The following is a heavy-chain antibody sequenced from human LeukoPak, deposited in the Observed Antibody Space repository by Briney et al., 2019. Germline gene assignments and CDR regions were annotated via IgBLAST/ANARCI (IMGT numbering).Heavy chain of an antibody. CDR3: ARGSGYSYGYDAFDI. CDR1: GGSISSYY. CDR2: IYYSGST. Sequence: PSETLSLTSTVSGGSISSYYWSWIRQPPGKGLEWIGYIYYSGSTNYNPSLKSRVTISVDTSKNQFSLKLSSVTAADTAVYYCARGSGYSYGYDAFDIWGQGTMVTVSS. D-gene: IGHD5-18*01. J-gene: IGHJ3*02. V-gene: IGHV4-59*01.